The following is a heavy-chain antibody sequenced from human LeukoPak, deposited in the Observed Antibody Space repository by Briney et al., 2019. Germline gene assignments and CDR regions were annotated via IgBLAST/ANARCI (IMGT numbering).Heavy chain of an antibody. V-gene: IGHV1-2*02. Sequence: GASVKVSCKTSGYTFTGYYMHWVRQAPGQGLEWMGWINPNSGGTNYAQKFQGRVTMTRDTSISTAYMELSRLRSDDTAVYYCARDFGSSWHNWFDPWGQGTLVTVSS. CDR2: INPNSGGT. D-gene: IGHD6-13*01. CDR3: ARDFGSSWHNWFDP. CDR1: GYTFTGYY. J-gene: IGHJ5*02.